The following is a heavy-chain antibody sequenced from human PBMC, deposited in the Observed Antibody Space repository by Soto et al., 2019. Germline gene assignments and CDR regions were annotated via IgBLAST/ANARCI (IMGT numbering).Heavy chain of an antibody. D-gene: IGHD3-3*01. CDR2: ISGSGGST. V-gene: IGHV3-23*01. J-gene: IGHJ4*02. Sequence: GGSLRLSCAASGFTFSSYAMSWVRQAPGKGLEWVSAISGSGGSTYYADSVKGRFTTSRDNSKNTLYLQMNSLRAEDTAVYYCAKRFLEWLFEGCYFDYWGQGTLVTVSS. CDR3: AKRFLEWLFEGCYFDY. CDR1: GFTFSSYA.